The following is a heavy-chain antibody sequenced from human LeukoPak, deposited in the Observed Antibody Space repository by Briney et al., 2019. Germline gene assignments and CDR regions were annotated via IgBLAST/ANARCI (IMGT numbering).Heavy chain of an antibody. Sequence: PGGSLRLSCAACGFTFSSYGMHWVRQGPGKGLEWVAVVWYDGSNKHYADSVKGRFTISRDNSKNTLFLQVNSLRAEDTALYYCARDTSGWSHDSFDIWGQGTMVTISS. CDR2: VWYDGSNK. CDR1: GFTFSSYG. D-gene: IGHD6-19*01. J-gene: IGHJ3*02. V-gene: IGHV3-33*01. CDR3: ARDTSGWSHDSFDI.